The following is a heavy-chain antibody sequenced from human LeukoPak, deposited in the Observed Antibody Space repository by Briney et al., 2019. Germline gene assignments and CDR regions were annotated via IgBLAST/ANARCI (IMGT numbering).Heavy chain of an antibody. J-gene: IGHJ3*02. V-gene: IGHV3-23*01. Sequence: GGSLRLSCAASGFTFSSYAMNWVRQAPGKGLEWVSAISGSGSTTYYADSVKGRFTISRDNSKDTLFLQMNSLTAEDTAIYSCARPRLEYCSGGSCFDAFDIWGQGTMVTVSS. CDR3: ARPRLEYCSGGSCFDAFDI. CDR1: GFTFSSYA. D-gene: IGHD2-15*01. CDR2: ISGSGSTT.